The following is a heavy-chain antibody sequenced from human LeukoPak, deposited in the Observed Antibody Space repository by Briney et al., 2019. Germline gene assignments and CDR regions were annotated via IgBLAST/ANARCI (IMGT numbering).Heavy chain of an antibody. V-gene: IGHV4-34*01. Sequence: PSETLSLTCAVYGGSFSGYYWNWIRQPPGKGLEWIGEINHSGSTNYNPSLKSRVTISVDTSKNQFSLKLSSVTAADTAVYYCARGRYYGSGLDYYYYYMDVWGKGTTVTVSS. D-gene: IGHD3-10*01. J-gene: IGHJ6*03. CDR1: GGSFSGYY. CDR2: INHSGST. CDR3: ARGRYYGSGLDYYYYYMDV.